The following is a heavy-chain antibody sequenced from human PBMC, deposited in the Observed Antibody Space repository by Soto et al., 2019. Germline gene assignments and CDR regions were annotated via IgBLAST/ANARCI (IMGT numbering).Heavy chain of an antibody. CDR2: ISGGGGST. CDR3: AQDHGSGWSFDY. J-gene: IGHJ4*02. CDR1: GFTFSSYD. Sequence: GGSLRLSCAASGFTFSSYDMTWVRQAPGRGLEWVSAISGGGGSTYYADSVRGRFTISRDNSKNTLYLQMNSLRVEDTAVYFCAQDHGSGWSFDYWGQGTLVTVYS. D-gene: IGHD6-19*01. V-gene: IGHV3-23*01.